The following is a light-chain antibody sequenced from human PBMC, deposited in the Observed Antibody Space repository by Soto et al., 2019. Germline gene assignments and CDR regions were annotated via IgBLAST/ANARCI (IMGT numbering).Light chain of an antibody. CDR2: DNN. J-gene: IGLJ3*02. CDR3: GAWDSSLSAGV. V-gene: IGLV1-51*01. Sequence: QSVLTQPPSVSAAPGQKVTISCSGSSSNIGNNYVSWYQHFPGTAPKLLIYDNNDRPSGIPDRFSGSKSGTSATLDITGLQTGDEADYYCGAWDSSLSAGVFGGGTQLTVL. CDR1: SSNIGNNY.